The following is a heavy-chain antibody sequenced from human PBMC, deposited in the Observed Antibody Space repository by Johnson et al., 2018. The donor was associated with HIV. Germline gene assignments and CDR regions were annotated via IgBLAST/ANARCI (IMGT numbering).Heavy chain of an antibody. J-gene: IGHJ3*02. D-gene: IGHD3-22*01. CDR3: ARVTKYYFDSSVDAFDI. CDR2: LSESGTTI. Sequence: QVQLVESGGGLVKPGGSLRLSCAASGFTFSDYYMSWIRQAPGKGLEWVSYLSESGTTIYYADSVKGRFTISRDNAKNSLYLQMNSLRAEDTAVYFCARVTKYYFDSSVDAFDIWGQGTVVTVSS. V-gene: IGHV3-11*04. CDR1: GFTFSDYY.